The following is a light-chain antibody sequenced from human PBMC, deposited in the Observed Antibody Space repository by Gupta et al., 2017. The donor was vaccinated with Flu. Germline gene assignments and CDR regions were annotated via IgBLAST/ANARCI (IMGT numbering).Light chain of an antibody. CDR2: DND. CDR1: SSNIGANY. V-gene: IGLV1-51*01. J-gene: IGLJ3*02. Sequence: QSVLTQPPSVSAAPGQKVTISCSGSSSNIGANYVSCYQQLPGTAPKLLIYDNDKRSSGMPDRCSCSKSGTSATLDITGLQTGEEADYYCGTWDNSRSGSRVFGGGTKLIVL. CDR3: GTWDNSRSGSRV.